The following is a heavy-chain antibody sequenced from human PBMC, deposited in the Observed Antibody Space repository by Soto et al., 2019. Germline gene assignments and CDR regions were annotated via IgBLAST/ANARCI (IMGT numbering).Heavy chain of an antibody. V-gene: IGHV1-2*04. CDR2: INPNSGGT. CDR1: GYTFTGYY. J-gene: IGHJ5*02. Sequence: QVQLVQSGAEVKKPGASVKVSCKASGYTFTGYYMHWVRQAPGQGLEWMGWINPNSGGTNYAQKFQGWVTMTRDTSISTAYMELSRLRSHDTAVHYCARSQSHSSSSFNPNCFDPWGQGTLVTVSS. D-gene: IGHD6-6*01. CDR3: ARSQSHSSSSFNPNCFDP.